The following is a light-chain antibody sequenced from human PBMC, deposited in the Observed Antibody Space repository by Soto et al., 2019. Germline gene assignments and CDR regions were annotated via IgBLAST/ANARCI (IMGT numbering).Light chain of an antibody. CDR1: SSNVGTYDL. CDR3: CSFAVGAALV. J-gene: IGLJ2*01. V-gene: IGLV2-23*01. CDR2: EGT. Sequence: QSALTQPASVSASPGQSITISCTGTSSNVGTYDLVSWYQHHPDKAPKLIIYEGTKRPSGISSRFSGSKSGNTASLTISGLQAVDDADYYCCSFAVGAALVFGGGTKLTVL.